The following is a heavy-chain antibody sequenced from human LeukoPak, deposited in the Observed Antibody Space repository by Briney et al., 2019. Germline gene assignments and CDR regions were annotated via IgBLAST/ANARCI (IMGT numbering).Heavy chain of an antibody. D-gene: IGHD2-15*01. J-gene: IGHJ4*02. Sequence: GASVKVSCKASEGTFSTYAIIWVRQAPGQGLEWMGGIIPMFGTANYAQNFQGRITITADKSTTTTVMELNSLRPDDTAIYYCARTTSQSIVAAGDYWGQGTLVIVSS. CDR1: EGTFSTYA. V-gene: IGHV1-69*06. CDR3: ARTTSQSIVAAGDY. CDR2: IIPMFGTA.